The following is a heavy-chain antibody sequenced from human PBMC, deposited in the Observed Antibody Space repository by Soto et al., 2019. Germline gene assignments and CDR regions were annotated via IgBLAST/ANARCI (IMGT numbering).Heavy chain of an antibody. J-gene: IGHJ5*02. Sequence: EVQLVESGGTLVQPGGSLRLSCAASTFTFNTYWMHWVRQAPGKGLVWVSRINSDGTKTTYADSVKGRFTISRDNAKNTVYLQMNNLRAEDTAMYYCATVATNSYNWVDPWGQGTLVTVSS. CDR3: ATVATNSYNWVDP. D-gene: IGHD5-12*01. V-gene: IGHV3-74*03. CDR1: TFTFNTYW. CDR2: INSDGTKT.